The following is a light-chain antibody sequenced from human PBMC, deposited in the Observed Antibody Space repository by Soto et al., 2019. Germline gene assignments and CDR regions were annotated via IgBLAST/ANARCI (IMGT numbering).Light chain of an antibody. CDR1: SSDVGGYNY. CDR3: SSYTGSSTSVV. CDR2: DVS. Sequence: QSALTQPASVSGSPGQSITISCTGTSSDVGGYNYVSWYQQHPGKAPKLMIDDVSNRPSGVSNRFSGSKSGNTDSLTISGLQAEDGADYYCSSYTGSSTSVVFGGGTKVTLL. V-gene: IGLV2-14*01. J-gene: IGLJ2*01.